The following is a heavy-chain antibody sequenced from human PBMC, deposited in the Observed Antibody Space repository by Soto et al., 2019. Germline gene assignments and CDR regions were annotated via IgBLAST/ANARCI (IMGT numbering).Heavy chain of an antibody. CDR1: GFTFSSYA. CDR2: ISYGGSNK. CDR3: ARVLGGMATVPFDY. Sequence: PGGPLRPSCAASGFTFSSYAMHGVRQAPGTGREGVAVISYGGSNKYYADSVKGRLTISRDNSKNTLYLQMNSLRTEDTAVYYCARVLGGMATVPFDYWGQGALVTVSS. V-gene: IGHV3-30-3*01. J-gene: IGHJ4*02. D-gene: IGHD4-4*01.